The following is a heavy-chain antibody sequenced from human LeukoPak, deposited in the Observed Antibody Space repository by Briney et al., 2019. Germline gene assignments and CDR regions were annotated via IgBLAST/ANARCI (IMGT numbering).Heavy chain of an antibody. J-gene: IGHJ4*02. CDR1: GASITNFY. V-gene: IGHV4-59*01. CDR2: ISYRGIT. Sequence: SETLSLTCAVSGASITNFYWSWLRQPPGKGLEWIGYISYRGITNYSPSLKSRVTISADTSKNQFSLRLNSMTAADTARYYCVRGSAVLALEWGQGTLVTVSS. CDR3: VRGSAVLALE. D-gene: IGHD2-8*02.